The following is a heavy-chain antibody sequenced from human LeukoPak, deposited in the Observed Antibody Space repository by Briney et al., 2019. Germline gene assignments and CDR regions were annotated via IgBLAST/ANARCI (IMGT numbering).Heavy chain of an antibody. J-gene: IGHJ4*02. CDR1: GFTFRKYW. D-gene: IGHD3-22*01. CDR3: AKDAHPFYDSSGWFDY. CDR2: IRGSGSST. V-gene: IGHV3-74*01. Sequence: GGSLRLSCAASGFTFRKYWLHWVRQAPGKGLEWVSTIRGSGSSTYYADSVKGRFTISRDNAKNSLYLQMNSLRAEDMALYYCAKDAHPFYDSSGWFDYWGQGTLVTVSS.